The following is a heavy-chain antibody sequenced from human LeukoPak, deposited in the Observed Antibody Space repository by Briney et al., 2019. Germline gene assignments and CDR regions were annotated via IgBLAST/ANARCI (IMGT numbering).Heavy chain of an antibody. D-gene: IGHD5-12*01. CDR1: GGTITSNSYY. CDR3: ARDGAYSFDP. V-gene: IGHV4-39*07. J-gene: IGHJ5*02. CDR2: VFYSGST. Sequence: NPSETQSLTCTVSGGTITSNSYYWGWIRQSPEKGLEWIGSVFYSGSTDHNPSLKSRVTISVDTSKNQFSLKLISVTAADTAVYYCARDGAYSFDPWGQGTLVTVSS.